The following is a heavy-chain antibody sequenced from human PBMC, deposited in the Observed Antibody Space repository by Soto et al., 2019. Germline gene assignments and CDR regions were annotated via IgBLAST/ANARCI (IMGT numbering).Heavy chain of an antibody. CDR3: ARDNGNPKGSFDP. V-gene: IGHV3-7*01. D-gene: IGHD3-10*01. Sequence: GGSLRLSCAASGFTFSDYWMTWVRQAPGKGLEWVANIRQDGSEKYYVDSVKGRFTISRDNAKNSLYLQMNSLRAEDTAVYFCARDNGNPKGSFDPWGQGTLVTVSS. CDR1: GFTFSDYW. CDR2: IRQDGSEK. J-gene: IGHJ5*02.